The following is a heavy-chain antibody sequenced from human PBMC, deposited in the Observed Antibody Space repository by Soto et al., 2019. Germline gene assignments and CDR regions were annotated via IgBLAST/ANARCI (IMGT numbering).Heavy chain of an antibody. CDR3: ARDLGAAAKAVYYFDY. J-gene: IGHJ4*02. D-gene: IGHD3-16*01. Sequence: ASVKVSCKASGYTFTGYYMHWVRQAPGQGLEWMGWINPNSGGTNYAQKFQGWVTMTRDTSISTAYMELSRLRSDDTAVYYCARDLGAAAKAVYYFDYWGQGTLVTVSS. V-gene: IGHV1-2*04. CDR1: GYTFTGYY. CDR2: INPNSGGT.